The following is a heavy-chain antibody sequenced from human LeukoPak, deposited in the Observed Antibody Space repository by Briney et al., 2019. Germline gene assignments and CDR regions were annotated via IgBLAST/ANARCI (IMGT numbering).Heavy chain of an antibody. CDR2: IFTGGET. J-gene: IGHJ4*02. D-gene: IGHD5-18*01. Sequence: PGGSLRLSCAGSGLTVSGNHMSWVRQAPEKGLEWVSVIFTGGETYYADSVKGRFTVTRDKSKNTVYLHMNSLRAEDTAVYYCAKDRRGFSYGYWGFDYWGQGALVTVSS. CDR1: GLTVSGNH. V-gene: IGHV3-66*01. CDR3: AKDRRGFSYGYWGFDY.